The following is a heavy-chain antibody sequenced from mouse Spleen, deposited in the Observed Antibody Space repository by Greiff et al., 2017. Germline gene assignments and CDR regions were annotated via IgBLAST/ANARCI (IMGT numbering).Heavy chain of an antibody. CDR2: ISSGGGNT. Sequence: EVKLMESGGGLVKLGGSLKLSCAASGFTFSSYAMSWVRQTPEKRLEWVATISSGGGNTYYPASVKGRFTISRDNAKNTLYLQMSSLKSEDTAMYYCARVTTVVATKFDYWGQGTTLTVSS. CDR3: ARVTTVVATKFDY. CDR1: GFTFSSYA. J-gene: IGHJ2*01. V-gene: IGHV5-9*04. D-gene: IGHD1-1*01.